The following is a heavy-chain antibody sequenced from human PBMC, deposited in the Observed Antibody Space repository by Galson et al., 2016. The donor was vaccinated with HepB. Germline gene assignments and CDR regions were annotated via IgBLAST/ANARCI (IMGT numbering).Heavy chain of an antibody. Sequence: SLRLSCAAAGFDFSTYAMSWVRQAPGKGLEWVSIIHNTADITYYADSVKGRFTISRDNSKNTVYLQMNSLRTEDTSLYYCAKEHGTGWPNLDYWGQGALVTVSS. CDR3: AKEHGTGWPNLDY. CDR2: IHNTADIT. J-gene: IGHJ4*02. V-gene: IGHV3-23*01. CDR1: GFDFSTYA. D-gene: IGHD6-19*01.